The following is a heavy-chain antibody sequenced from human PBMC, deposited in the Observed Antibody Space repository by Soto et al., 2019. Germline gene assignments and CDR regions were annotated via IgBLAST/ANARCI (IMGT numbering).Heavy chain of an antibody. CDR3: ARGMKTAVFYGMDV. V-gene: IGHV3-21*01. CDR1: GFPFSRSS. Sequence: PGGSLRRSCAASGFPFSRSSMNWVRPAPGKGLEWVASISTSSNLIYYEDSVKGRFTVSRDNTKNSMYLQMISLRAEDTAIYYCARGMKTAVFYGMDVWGQGTTVTVSS. CDR2: ISTSSNLI. J-gene: IGHJ6*02. D-gene: IGHD2-2*01.